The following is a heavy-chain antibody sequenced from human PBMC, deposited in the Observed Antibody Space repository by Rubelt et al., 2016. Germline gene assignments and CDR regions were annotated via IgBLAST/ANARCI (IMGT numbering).Heavy chain of an antibody. V-gene: IGHV4-34*01. J-gene: IGHJ4*02. CDR2: INHSGST. CDR3: ARAHDFWSGYYVY. D-gene: IGHD3-3*01. Sequence: QVQLQQWGAGLLKPSETLSLTCAVYGGSFSGYYWSWIRQPPGKGLEWIGEINHSGSTNYNPSLKSRVTISVDTSKNQFSLKLSSVTAADTAVYYCARAHDFWSGYYVYWGQGTLVTVSS. CDR1: GGSFSGYY.